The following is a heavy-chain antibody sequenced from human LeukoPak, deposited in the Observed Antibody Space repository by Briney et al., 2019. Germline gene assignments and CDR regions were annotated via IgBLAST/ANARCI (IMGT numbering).Heavy chain of an antibody. D-gene: IGHD5-18*01. Sequence: PSETLSLTCTVSGGSISGYYWSWIRQPPGMGLEWLGYISHNGYTNYNPSLKTRVTISVDTCNNQFSLKLSSVTAADTAFYYCARIGGYSYGSHYWGQGTLVTVSS. CDR1: GGSISGYY. CDR3: ARIGGYSYGSHY. CDR2: ISHNGYT. V-gene: IGHV4-59*01. J-gene: IGHJ4*02.